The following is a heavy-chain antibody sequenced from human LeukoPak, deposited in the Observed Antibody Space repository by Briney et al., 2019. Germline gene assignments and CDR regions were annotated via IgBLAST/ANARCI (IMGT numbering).Heavy chain of an antibody. J-gene: IGHJ4*02. V-gene: IGHV3-74*01. D-gene: IGHD4-17*01. CDR1: GFTFSSYW. Sequence: GSLRLSCAASGFTFSSYWMHWVRQAPGKGLVWVSRINSDGSSTSYADSVKGRFTISRDNAKNTLYLQMNSLRAEDTAVYYCSRDSWDYGDPEAPDYWGQGTLVTVSS. CDR3: SRDSWDYGDPEAPDY. CDR2: INSDGSST.